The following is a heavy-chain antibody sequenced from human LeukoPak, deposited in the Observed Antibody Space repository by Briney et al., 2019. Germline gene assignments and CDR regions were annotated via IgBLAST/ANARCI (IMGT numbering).Heavy chain of an antibody. V-gene: IGHV4-34*01. J-gene: IGHJ5*02. CDR1: GGSFSGYY. CDR2: INHSGST. Sequence: PSETLSLTCAVYGGSFSGYYWSWIRQPPGKGLEWIGEINHSGSTNYNPSLKSRVTISVDTSKNQFSLKLSSVTAADTAVYYCARAKVRAASRTNWFDPWGQGTLVTVSS. D-gene: IGHD2-15*01. CDR3: ARAKVRAASRTNWFDP.